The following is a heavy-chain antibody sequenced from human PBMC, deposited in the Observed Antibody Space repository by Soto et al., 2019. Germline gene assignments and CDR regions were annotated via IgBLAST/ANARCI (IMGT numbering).Heavy chain of an antibody. D-gene: IGHD2-2*01. Sequence: ASVKVSCKAYDFSFTSHGISWVRQAPGQGLEWMGWISLYNGNTNYAQQFQGRVTMTTETSTSTAYMELRSLRSDDTAMYCCAIYHLELFRFDYWGQGTLVTVSS. CDR2: ISLYNGNT. J-gene: IGHJ4*02. CDR1: DFSFTSHG. CDR3: AIYHLELFRFDY. V-gene: IGHV1-18*04.